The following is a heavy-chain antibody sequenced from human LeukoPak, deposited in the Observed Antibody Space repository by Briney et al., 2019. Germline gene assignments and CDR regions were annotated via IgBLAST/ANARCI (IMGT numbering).Heavy chain of an antibody. D-gene: IGHD5-24*01. V-gene: IGHV3-30-3*01. CDR2: IAYDGGNK. J-gene: IGHJ4*02. Sequence: PGRSLRLSCVASGFIFSTYAMHWVRQAPGKGMESVAIIAYDGGNKWYADSVKGRFTISRDNSKNTVYLEINSLRAEDTALYFCARDRDGYNFPAYWGQGTLVTVSS. CDR3: ARDRDGYNFPAY. CDR1: GFIFSTYA.